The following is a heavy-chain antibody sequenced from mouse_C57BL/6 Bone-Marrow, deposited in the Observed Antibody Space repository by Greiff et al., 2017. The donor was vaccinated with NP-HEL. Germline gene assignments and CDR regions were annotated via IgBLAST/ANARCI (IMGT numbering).Heavy chain of an antibody. Sequence: EVKLVESGGGLVQPGGSLKLSCAASGFTFSDYYMYWVRQTPEKRLAWVAYISNGGGSTYYPDTVKGRFTISRDNAKNALYLQMSRLKSVDSAMNYCSSAGDYWGQGTSVTVSS. CDR3: SSAGDY. J-gene: IGHJ4*01. V-gene: IGHV5-12*01. CDR1: GFTFSDYY. CDR2: ISNGGGST.